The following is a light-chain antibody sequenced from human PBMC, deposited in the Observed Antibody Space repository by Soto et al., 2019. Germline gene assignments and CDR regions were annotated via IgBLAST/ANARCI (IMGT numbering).Light chain of an antibody. CDR3: QTWGTGLLV. J-gene: IGLJ3*02. Sequence: QAVVTQSPSASASLGASVKLTCTLSSGHSSYAIAWHQQQPEKGPRYLMKLNSDGSHSKGDGIPDRISGSSSGAERYLTISSLQSEDEADYYCQTWGTGLLVFGGGTKLTVL. V-gene: IGLV4-69*01. CDR2: LNSDGSH. CDR1: SGHSSYA.